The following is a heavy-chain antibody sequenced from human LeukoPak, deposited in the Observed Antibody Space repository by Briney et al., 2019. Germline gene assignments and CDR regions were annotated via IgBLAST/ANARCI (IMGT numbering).Heavy chain of an antibody. CDR3: ATDVRDEYSSGWYPIGY. Sequence: GGSLRLSCAASGFTFSSFSMNWVRQAPGKGLEWVSSISSGSRYTYYADSVKGRFTISRDNAKNSLYLQMNSLRAEDTAVYYCATDVRDEYSSGWYPIGYWGQGTLVTVSS. V-gene: IGHV3-21*01. CDR1: GFTFSSFS. J-gene: IGHJ4*02. D-gene: IGHD6-19*01. CDR2: ISSGSRYT.